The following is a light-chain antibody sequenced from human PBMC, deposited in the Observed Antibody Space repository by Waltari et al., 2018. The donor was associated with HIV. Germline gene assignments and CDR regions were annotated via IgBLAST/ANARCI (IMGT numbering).Light chain of an antibody. CDR3: QQYYSTTRT. V-gene: IGKV4-1*01. Sequence: DIVMTQSLDSLSVSLSERATINRKSTQNLLYRSTNNNYLSWYQQQPRQAPTLHIYMDSIRKSRIPVRFSGSGSGTDFTLTISILQAEAEEVYNCQQYYSTTRTFGQGPKVEI. J-gene: IGKJ1*01. CDR2: MDS. CDR1: QNLLYRSTNNNY.